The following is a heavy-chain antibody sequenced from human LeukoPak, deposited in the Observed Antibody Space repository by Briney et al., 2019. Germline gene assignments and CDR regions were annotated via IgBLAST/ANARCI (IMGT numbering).Heavy chain of an antibody. CDR3: ARATYQLTGAVRRFDP. D-gene: IGHD2-2*01. CDR2: IYYSGST. J-gene: IGHJ5*02. V-gene: IGHV4-59*01. CDR1: GGSISSYY. Sequence: SETLSLTCTVSGGSISSYYWSWIRQPPGKGLEWIGYIYYSGSTNYNPSLKSRVTISVDTSKNQFSLKLSSVTAADTAVYYCARATYQLTGAVRRFDPWGQGTLVTVSS.